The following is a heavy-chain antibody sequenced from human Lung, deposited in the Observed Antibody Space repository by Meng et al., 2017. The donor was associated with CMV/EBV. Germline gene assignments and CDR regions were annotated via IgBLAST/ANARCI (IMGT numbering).Heavy chain of an antibody. J-gene: IGHJ6*02. V-gene: IGHV1-18*01. CDR1: GYTFTSYG. CDR2: NSAYNGNT. D-gene: IGHD4/OR15-4a*01. Sequence: ASVKVSXKASGYTFTSYGISWVRQAPGQGLEWMGWNSAYNGNTNYAQKFQGRVTMTTDASTSTAYMELRSLRSDDTAMYFCARADYLLVHYYYYGMDVWGQGTTVTVS. CDR3: ARADYLLVHYYYYGMDV.